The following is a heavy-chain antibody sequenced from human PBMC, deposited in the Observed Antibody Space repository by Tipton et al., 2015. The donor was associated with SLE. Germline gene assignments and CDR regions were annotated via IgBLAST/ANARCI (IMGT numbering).Heavy chain of an antibody. Sequence: LRLSCTVSGGSISSYYWSWIRQPPGKGLEWIGYFFYTGRTNYNPSLKSRVTIPVDTSKNQFSLKLTSVTAADTAVYYCARDRIPAAAYGMDVWGQGTTVTVSS. J-gene: IGHJ6*02. V-gene: IGHV4-59*01. CDR1: GGSISSYY. CDR2: FFYTGRT. D-gene: IGHD2-2*01. CDR3: ARDRIPAAAYGMDV.